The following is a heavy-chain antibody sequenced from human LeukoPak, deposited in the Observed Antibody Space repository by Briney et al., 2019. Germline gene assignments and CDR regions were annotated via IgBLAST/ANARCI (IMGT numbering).Heavy chain of an antibody. D-gene: IGHD6-19*01. CDR1: GFTFGSYG. CDR3: AKGLDSSGWYSDY. V-gene: IGHV3-33*06. CDR2: IWYDGSNK. J-gene: IGHJ4*02. Sequence: PGGSLRLSCAASGFTFGSYGMHWVRQAPGKGLEWVAVIWYDGSNKYYADSVKGRFTISRDNSKNTLYLQMNSLRAEDTAVYYCAKGLDSSGWYSDYWGQGTLSPSPQ.